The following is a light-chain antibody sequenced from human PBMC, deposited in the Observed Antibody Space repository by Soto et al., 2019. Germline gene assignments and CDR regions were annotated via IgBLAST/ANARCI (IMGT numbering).Light chain of an antibody. CDR3: SSYAGSDNFV. CDR1: SSDVGANNDY. J-gene: IGLJ1*01. Sequence: QSVLTQPPSASGSPGQSVTISCTGTSSDVGANNDYVSWYQQHPGKAPKLMIYEVSKRPPGVPDRFSGSKSGNTASLTVSGLQADDEADYYCSSYAGSDNFVFGTGNKV. CDR2: EVS. V-gene: IGLV2-8*01.